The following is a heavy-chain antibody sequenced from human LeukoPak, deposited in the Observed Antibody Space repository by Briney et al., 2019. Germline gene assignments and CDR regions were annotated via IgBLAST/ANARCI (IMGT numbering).Heavy chain of an antibody. V-gene: IGHV4-30-4*01. CDR1: GGSISSGNYY. CDR2: IYYSGST. J-gene: IGHJ4*02. D-gene: IGHD3-10*01. Sequence: NSSETLSLTCTVSGGSISSGNYYWRWIRQPPGKGLELIGYIYYSGSTYYNPSLRSRVTISVDTSKNQFSLKLNSVAAADTAVYYCVRLVLVGVITKSFDHWGQGTLVTVSS. CDR3: VRLVLVGVITKSFDH.